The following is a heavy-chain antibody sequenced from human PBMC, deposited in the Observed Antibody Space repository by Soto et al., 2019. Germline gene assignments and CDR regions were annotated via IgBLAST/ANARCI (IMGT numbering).Heavy chain of an antibody. CDR1: GFSLTTDRVG. J-gene: IGHJ4*02. V-gene: IGHV2-5*02. CDR3: AHAYGGRSLY. Sequence: QITLKESGPTLVKPTQTPTLTCTFSGFSLTTDRVGVGWIRQPPGEALEWLAVIYWDDSKTYRPSLESRLTITTDTSKNQVALTMTNMDSPDTATYYCAHAYGGRSLYWGQGTLVTVSS. CDR2: IYWDDSK. D-gene: IGHD1-26*01.